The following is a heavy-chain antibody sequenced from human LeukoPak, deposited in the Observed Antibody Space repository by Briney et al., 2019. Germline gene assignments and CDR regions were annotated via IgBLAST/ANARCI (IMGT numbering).Heavy chain of an antibody. CDR2: ISGSGGST. D-gene: IGHD3-22*01. CDR3: AKGSEIVVAFNAFDI. V-gene: IGHV3-23*01. Sequence: GGSLRLSCAASGFTFSSYWMHWVRQAPGKGLVWVSAISGSGGSTYYADSVKGRFTISRDNSKNTLYLQMNSLRAEDTAVYYCAKGSEIVVAFNAFDIWGQGTMVTVSS. CDR1: GFTFSSYW. J-gene: IGHJ3*02.